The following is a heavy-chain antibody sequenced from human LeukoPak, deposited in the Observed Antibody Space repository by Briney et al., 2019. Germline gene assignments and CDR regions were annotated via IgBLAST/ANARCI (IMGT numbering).Heavy chain of an antibody. Sequence: SVKVSCKASGGTFSSYAISWVRQAPGQGLEWMGGIVPFLGAPIYAQKFQGRVTLTSDKSTSTAYMELSGLTSEDTAVYYCARAPYGMDVWGQGTTVTVSS. CDR3: ARAPYGMDV. CDR1: GGTFSSYA. CDR2: IVPFLGAP. V-gene: IGHV1-69*10. J-gene: IGHJ6*02.